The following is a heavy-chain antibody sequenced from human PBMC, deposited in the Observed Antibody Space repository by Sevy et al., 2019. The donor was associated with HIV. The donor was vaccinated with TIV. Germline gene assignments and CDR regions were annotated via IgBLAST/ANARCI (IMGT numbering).Heavy chain of an antibody. CDR2: IIPIFGTA. Sequence: ASVKVSCKASGGTFSSYAISWVRQAPGQGLEWMGRIIPIFGTANYAQKFQGRVTITADESTSTAYMELSNLRSEDTAVYYCATNRGLYGVHGDDAFDIWGQGTMVTVSS. CDR1: GGTFSSYA. J-gene: IGHJ3*02. V-gene: IGHV1-69*13. CDR3: ATNRGLYGVHGDDAFDI. D-gene: IGHD4-17*01.